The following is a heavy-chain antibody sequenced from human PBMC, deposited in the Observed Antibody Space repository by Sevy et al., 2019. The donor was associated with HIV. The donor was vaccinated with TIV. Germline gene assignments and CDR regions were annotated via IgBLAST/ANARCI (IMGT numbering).Heavy chain of an antibody. Sequence: GGSLRLSCAASRFTFKTYWMSWVRQAPGKGLEWVGNIKEDGSAKYYADSVRGRFTSSRDQAKKSLYLQKSSLGVEDTAVYYCARDSPGYGGYSYWGQGTLVTVSS. CDR3: ARDSPGYGGYSY. CDR2: IKEDGSAK. CDR1: RFTFKTYW. D-gene: IGHD1-26*01. J-gene: IGHJ4*01. V-gene: IGHV3-7*01.